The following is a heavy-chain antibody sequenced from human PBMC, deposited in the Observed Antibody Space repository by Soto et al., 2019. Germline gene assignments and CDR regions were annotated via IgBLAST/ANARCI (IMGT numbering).Heavy chain of an antibody. CDR3: ARVYYDSSGYYYPEGAFDI. D-gene: IGHD3-22*01. V-gene: IGHV4-59*01. J-gene: IGHJ3*02. CDR2: IYYSGST. CDR1: GGSISSYY. Sequence: SETLSLTCTVSGGSISSYYWSWIRQPPGKGLEWIGYIYYSGSTNYNPSLKSRVTISVDTSKNQFSLKLSSVTAADTAVYYCARVYYDSSGYYYPEGAFDIWGQGTMVTVS.